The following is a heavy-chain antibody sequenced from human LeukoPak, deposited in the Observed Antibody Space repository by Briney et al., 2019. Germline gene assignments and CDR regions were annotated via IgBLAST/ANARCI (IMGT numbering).Heavy chain of an antibody. CDR1: GYTFSPYW. Sequence: GGSLRLSCVASGYTFSPYWMSWVRQTPGKGLEWVASISNGGGATFYGDSVRGRFTVSRDDAKNSLFLQMNGLRSDDTAVYYCTRENYVSDSWGQGTLVTVSS. D-gene: IGHD3-10*02. J-gene: IGHJ5*02. V-gene: IGHV3-7*03. CDR3: TRENYVSDS. CDR2: ISNGGGAT.